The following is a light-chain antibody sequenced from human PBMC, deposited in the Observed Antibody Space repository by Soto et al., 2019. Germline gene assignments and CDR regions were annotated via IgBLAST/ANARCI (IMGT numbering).Light chain of an antibody. V-gene: IGKV1-27*01. CDR1: QGISTY. J-gene: IGKJ2*01. Sequence: DIQMTQSPSSLSASVGDRVTITCRASQGISTYLAWYQQKPGKVPKLLIYAASTLQSGVPSRFSGSGSGTDFTLTISSLQPEDVATYYCPKYNSAPRTFGQGTKLEIK. CDR2: AAS. CDR3: PKYNSAPRT.